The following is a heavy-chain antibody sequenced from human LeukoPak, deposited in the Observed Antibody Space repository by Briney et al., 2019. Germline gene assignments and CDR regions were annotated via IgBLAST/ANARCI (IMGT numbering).Heavy chain of an antibody. CDR1: GCNFGDHA. V-gene: IGHV3-49*04. CDR2: IRSKAYRGTT. Sequence: PGWSLRLSCTTSGCNFGDHAMTWVRQAPGKGLEWVGFIRSKAYRGTTEYAASVKGRFTISRDDSKSVVYLQMNSLKSEDTAVYYCSRGPIQLWVHNGVDVWGQGTTVTVSS. D-gene: IGHD5-18*01. J-gene: IGHJ6*02. CDR3: SRGPIQLWVHNGVDV.